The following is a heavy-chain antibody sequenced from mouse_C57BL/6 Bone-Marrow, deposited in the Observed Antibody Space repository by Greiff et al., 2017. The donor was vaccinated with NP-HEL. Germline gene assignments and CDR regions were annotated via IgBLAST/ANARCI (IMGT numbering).Heavy chain of an antibody. D-gene: IGHD4-1*01. CDR1: GFTFSSYA. CDR3: ARATGTFAMDY. V-gene: IGHV5-4*03. J-gene: IGHJ4*01. CDR2: ISDGGSYT. Sequence: EVKLVESGGGLVKPGGSLKLSCAASGFTFSSYAMSWVRQTPEKRLEWVATISDGGSYTYYPDNVKGRFTISRDNAKNNLYLQMSHLKSEDTAMYYCARATGTFAMDYWGQGTSVTVSS.